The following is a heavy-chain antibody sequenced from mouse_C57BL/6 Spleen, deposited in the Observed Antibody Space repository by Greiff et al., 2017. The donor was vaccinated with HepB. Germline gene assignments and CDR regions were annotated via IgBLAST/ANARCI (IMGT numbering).Heavy chain of an antibody. CDR3: ASSLLYPYAMDY. CDR1: GFSFTSYG. D-gene: IGHD2-1*01. V-gene: IGHV2-6*01. J-gene: IGHJ4*01. Sequence: VKLVESGPGLVAPSQSLSITCTVSGFSFTSYGVDWVRQSPGKGLEWLGVIWGVGSTNYNSALKSRLSISKDNSKSQVFLKMNSLQTDDTAMYYCASSLLYPYAMDYWGQGTSVTVSS. CDR2: IWGVGST.